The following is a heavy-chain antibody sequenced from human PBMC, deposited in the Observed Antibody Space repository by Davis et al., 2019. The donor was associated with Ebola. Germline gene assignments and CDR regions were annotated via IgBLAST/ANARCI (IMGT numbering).Heavy chain of an antibody. V-gene: IGHV4-59*08. CDR2: IYYSGST. CDR3: ASAPRAYYYGMDV. Sequence: GSLRLSCPVSGGSISTYYWSWIRQLPGKGLEWIGYIYYSGSTNYNPSLKSRVTISVDTSKNQFSLKLSSVTAADTAVSYCASAPRAYYYGMDVWGQGTTVTVSS. J-gene: IGHJ6*02. CDR1: GGSISTYY.